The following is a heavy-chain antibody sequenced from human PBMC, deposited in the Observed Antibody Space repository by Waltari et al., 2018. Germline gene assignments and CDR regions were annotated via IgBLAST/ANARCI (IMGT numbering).Heavy chain of an antibody. CDR3: ARSMTTVTWSYFDY. V-gene: IGHV1-2*06. J-gene: IGHJ4*02. Sequence: QVQLVQSGAEVKKPGASVKVSCKASGYPFTGYYMHWVRQAPGQGLEWMGRINPNSGGTNYAQKFQGRVTMTRDTSISTAYMELSRLRSDDTAVYYCARSMTTVTWSYFDYWGQGTLVTVSS. D-gene: IGHD4-4*01. CDR2: INPNSGGT. CDR1: GYPFTGYY.